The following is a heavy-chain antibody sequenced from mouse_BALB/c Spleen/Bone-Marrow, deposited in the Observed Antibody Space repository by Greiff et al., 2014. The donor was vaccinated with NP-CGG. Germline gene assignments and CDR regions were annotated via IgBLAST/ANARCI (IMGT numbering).Heavy chain of an antibody. CDR3: ARSAYYGSSYGAMDY. J-gene: IGHJ4*01. Sequence: LVESGPELVKPGASVKISCTGSGYAFSSSWMNWVKQRPGQGLEWIGWIYPGDGDTNSNGRFKGKATLTADRSSNTAYMQLSSLTSVDSAVYFCARSAYYGSSYGAMDYWGQGTSVTVSS. V-gene: IGHV1-82*01. D-gene: IGHD1-1*01. CDR1: GYAFSSSW. CDR2: IYPGDGDT.